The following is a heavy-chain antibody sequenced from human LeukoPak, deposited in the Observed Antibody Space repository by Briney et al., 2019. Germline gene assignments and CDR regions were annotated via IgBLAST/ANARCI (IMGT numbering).Heavy chain of an antibody. D-gene: IGHD4-17*01. V-gene: IGHV3-7*01. Sequence: GGSLRLSCAASGFTFSSYWMSWVRQAPGKGLEWVANIKQDGSEKYYVDSVKGRFTISRDNAKNSLYLQMNSLRAGDTAVYYCARDAYGDYLDYWGQGTLVTVSS. CDR2: IKQDGSEK. CDR3: ARDAYGDYLDY. CDR1: GFTFSSYW. J-gene: IGHJ4*02.